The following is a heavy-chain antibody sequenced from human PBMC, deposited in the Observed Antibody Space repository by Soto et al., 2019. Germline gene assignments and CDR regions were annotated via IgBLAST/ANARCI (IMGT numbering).Heavy chain of an antibody. CDR1: GYTFTNYW. CDR2: IYPGDSDT. V-gene: IGHV5-51*04. CDR3: AASIFYYGMDV. J-gene: IGHJ6*02. Sequence: GESLKISCKGSGYTFTNYWIGWVRQMPGKGLEWMGIIYPGDSDTKYNPSFQGQVTISADKPITTPYLQWSSLPASDTAIYYCAASIFYYGMDVWGQGTTATVAS.